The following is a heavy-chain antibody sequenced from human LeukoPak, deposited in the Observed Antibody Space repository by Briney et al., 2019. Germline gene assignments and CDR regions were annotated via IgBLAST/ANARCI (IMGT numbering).Heavy chain of an antibody. V-gene: IGHV3-23*01. D-gene: IGHD2-15*01. CDR2: INGGGGST. J-gene: IGHJ4*02. CDR3: AKGGGSIGRSYYFDY. Sequence: GGSLRLSCAASGFTFSNYAMNWVRQAPGKGLEWVSSINGGGGSTYYADSVKGRFTISRDNSKNTLYLQMNSLRAEDTAVYYCAKGGGSIGRSYYFDYWGQGTLVTVSS. CDR1: GFTFSNYA.